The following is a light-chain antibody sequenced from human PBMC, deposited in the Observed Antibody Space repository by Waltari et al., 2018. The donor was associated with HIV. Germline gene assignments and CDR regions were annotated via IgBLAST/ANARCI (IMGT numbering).Light chain of an antibody. J-gene: IGKJ3*01. CDR1: QSVSYF. CDR3: QQRRDWPLT. CDR2: DAS. Sequence: EIVLTQSPGTLSVSPGERATLSCRASQSVSYFLAWYQQKPGQAPTLLIYDASIRATGIPARFSGGGSGTDFTLTISSLEPEDLAVYYCQQRRDWPLTFGPGTKVDIK. V-gene: IGKV3-11*01.